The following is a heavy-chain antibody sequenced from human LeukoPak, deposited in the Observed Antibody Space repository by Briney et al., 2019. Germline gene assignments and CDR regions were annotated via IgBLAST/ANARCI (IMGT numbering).Heavy chain of an antibody. V-gene: IGHV4-61*01. CDR3: ARDRDYDSSGYYFDY. CDR1: GGSVSSGSYY. CDR2: IYYSGST. J-gene: IGHJ4*02. Sequence: SETLSLTCTVSGGSVSSGSYYWSWIRQPPGKGLEWIGYIYYSGSTNYNPSLKSRVTISVGTSKNQFSLKLSSVTAADTAVYYCARDRDYDSSGYYFDYWGQGTLVTVSS. D-gene: IGHD3-22*01.